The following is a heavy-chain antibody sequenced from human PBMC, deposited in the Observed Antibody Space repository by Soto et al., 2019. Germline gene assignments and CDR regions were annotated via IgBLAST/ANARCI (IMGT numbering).Heavy chain of an antibody. CDR2: IHPGDSDS. Sequence: LKISCKASGYSFNNNWIGWVRQMPGKGLGWMGIIHPGDSDSRYSPSFQGQVTMSVDKSINTAYLQWSSLKASDTAMYYCARRDSSGFPDYWGQGTLVTVSS. D-gene: IGHD3-22*01. CDR1: GYSFNNNW. J-gene: IGHJ4*02. V-gene: IGHV5-51*01. CDR3: ARRDSSGFPDY.